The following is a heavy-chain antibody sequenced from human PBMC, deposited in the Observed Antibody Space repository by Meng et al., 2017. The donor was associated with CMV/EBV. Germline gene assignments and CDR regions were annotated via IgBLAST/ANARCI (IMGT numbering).Heavy chain of an antibody. V-gene: IGHV1-2*02. Sequence: ASVKVSCKASGYTFTGYYMHWVRQAPGQGLEWMGWINPNSGGTNYAQKFQGRVTMTRDTSISTAYMELSRLRSDDTAVYDCARVSLDYSNSAHFDYWGQGTLVTVSS. J-gene: IGHJ4*02. D-gene: IGHD4-11*01. CDR1: GYTFTGYY. CDR3: ARVSLDYSNSAHFDY. CDR2: INPNSGGT.